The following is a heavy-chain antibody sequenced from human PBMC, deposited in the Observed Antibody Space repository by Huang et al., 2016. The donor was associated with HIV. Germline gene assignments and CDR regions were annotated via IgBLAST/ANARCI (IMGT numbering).Heavy chain of an antibody. Sequence: QVQLQESGPGLVKPSETLSLTCSVSGGSISSHYWSWIRQPPGKGLEWIGSIYYSGVSNYSPSLKSRVFISVDTSRNQFALKLSSGTAADTAVYYCARDRRHCSGGSYYYSDYWGHGTLVTVSS. D-gene: IGHD6-19*01. V-gene: IGHV4-59*11. CDR1: GGSISSHY. J-gene: IGHJ4*01. CDR2: IYYSGVS. CDR3: ARDRRHCSGGSYYYSDY.